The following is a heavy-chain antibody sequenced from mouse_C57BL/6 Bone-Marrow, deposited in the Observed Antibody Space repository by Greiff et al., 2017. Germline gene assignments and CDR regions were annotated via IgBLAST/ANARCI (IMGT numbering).Heavy chain of an antibody. CDR3: ARYGYDLPYYFDY. CDR1: GYTFTSYW. CDR2: IDPSDSYT. Sequence: QVQLQQPGAELVRPGTSVKLSCKASGYTFTSYWMHWVKQRPGQGLEWIGVIDPSDSYTNYNQKFKGKATLTVDTSSSTAYMQLSSLTSEDSAVYYCARYGYDLPYYFDYWGQGATRTVFS. V-gene: IGHV1-59*01. J-gene: IGHJ2*01. D-gene: IGHD2-2*01.